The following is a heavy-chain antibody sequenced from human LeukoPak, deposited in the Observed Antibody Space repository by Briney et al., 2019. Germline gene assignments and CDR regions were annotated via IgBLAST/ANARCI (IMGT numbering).Heavy chain of an antibody. CDR3: ARHYSSSSYYYYNYYMDV. J-gene: IGHJ6*03. V-gene: IGHV4-39*01. D-gene: IGHD6-6*01. Sequence: SETLSLTCTVSGGSISSSSYYWGWVRQPPGKGLEWIGTIYYSGNTYYNSSLKSRVTISVDTSKNQLSLKLSSVTATDTAVYYCARHYSSSSYYYYNYYMDVWGKGTTVTVSS. CDR2: IYYSGNT. CDR1: GGSISSSSYY.